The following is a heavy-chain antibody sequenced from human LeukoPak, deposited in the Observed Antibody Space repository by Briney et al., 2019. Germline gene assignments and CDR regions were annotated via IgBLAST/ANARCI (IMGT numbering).Heavy chain of an antibody. Sequence: ASVKVSCKASGYTFTGYYMHWVRQAPGQGLEWMGWINPNSGNTNYAQKLQGRVTMTTDTSTSTAYMELRSLRSDDTAVYYCARVIRGYFDYWGQGTLVTVSS. CDR1: GYTFTGYY. D-gene: IGHD2/OR15-2a*01. CDR3: ARVIRGYFDY. J-gene: IGHJ4*02. CDR2: INPNSGNT. V-gene: IGHV1-18*04.